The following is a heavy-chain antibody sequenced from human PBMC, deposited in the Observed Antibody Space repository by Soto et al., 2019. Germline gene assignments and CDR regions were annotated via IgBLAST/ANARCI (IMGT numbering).Heavy chain of an antibody. CDR3: ARFGVLVVTAIRWDDAFAI. D-gene: IGHD2-21*02. J-gene: IGHJ3*02. CDR1: GYTFISNV. V-gene: IGHV1-18*01. CDR2: ISAYNGNT. Sequence: ASVQVSCEPSGYTFISNVISWVRQAPGQGLEWMGWISAYNGNTNYAQQLQGRVTMTTDTSTSTAYMELRSLRSNYTAVYDCARFGVLVVTAIRWDDAFAIGGQGTMVTVSS.